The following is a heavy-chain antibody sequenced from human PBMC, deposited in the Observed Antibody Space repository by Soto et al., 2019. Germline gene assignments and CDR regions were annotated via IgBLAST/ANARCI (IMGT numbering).Heavy chain of an antibody. Sequence: ASVKVSCKASVYTFTSYYIHCVRQDPGQGLEWMGIINPSGGSTSYAQKFQGRVTMTRDTSTSTVYMELSRLRSEDTAVYYCARDFFSSGYSLDYWGQGTLVTVSS. J-gene: IGHJ4*02. CDR3: ARDFFSSGYSLDY. CDR2: INPSGGST. D-gene: IGHD3-22*01. V-gene: IGHV1-46*01. CDR1: VYTFTSYY.